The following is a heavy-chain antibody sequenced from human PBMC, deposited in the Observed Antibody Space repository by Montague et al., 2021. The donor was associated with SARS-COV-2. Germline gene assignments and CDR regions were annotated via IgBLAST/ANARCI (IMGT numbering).Heavy chain of an antibody. CDR1: GDSVSSNSAA. CDR2: TYYRSKWYN. CDR3: ARLRRPIYCSGGSCYSYNWFDP. D-gene: IGHD2-15*01. J-gene: IGHJ5*02. V-gene: IGHV6-1*01. Sequence: CAISGDSVSSNSAAWNWIRQSPSRGLEWLGRTYYRSKWYNDYALSVKSRITINPDTSKNQFSLQLNSVTPEDTAVYYCARLRRPIYCSGGSCYSYNWFDPWGQGTLVTVSS.